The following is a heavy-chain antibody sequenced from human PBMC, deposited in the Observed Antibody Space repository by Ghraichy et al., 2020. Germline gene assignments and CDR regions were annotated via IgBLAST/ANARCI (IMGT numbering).Heavy chain of an antibody. CDR3: ATVSGSILIPSAKDWFDP. CDR2: ISGGGGTT. V-gene: IGHV3-23*01. J-gene: IGHJ5*02. D-gene: IGHD2-8*01. CDR1: GFTFSSYA. Sequence: GESQNISCAASGFTFSSYAMSWVRQAPGKGLEWVSGISGGGGTTYYADSVKGRFTVSRDNSKNTLYLQMNSLRAEDKAVYYCATVSGSILIPSAKDWFDPWGQGTLVTVSS.